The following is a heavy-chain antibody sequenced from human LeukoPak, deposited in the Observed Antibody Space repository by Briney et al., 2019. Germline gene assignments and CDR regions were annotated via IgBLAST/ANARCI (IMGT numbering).Heavy chain of an antibody. J-gene: IGHJ3*02. CDR2: IYYSGST. D-gene: IGHD3-3*01. CDR1: GGSISSSSYY. CDR3: ARVRVTIFGVVIQTLRNAFDI. Sequence: SEALSLTCTVSGGSISSSSYYWGWIRQPPGKGLEWIGSIYYSGSTYYNPSLKSRVTISVDTSKNQFSLKLSSVTAVDTAVYYCARVRVTIFGVVIQTLRNAFDIWGQGTMVTVSS. V-gene: IGHV4-39*01.